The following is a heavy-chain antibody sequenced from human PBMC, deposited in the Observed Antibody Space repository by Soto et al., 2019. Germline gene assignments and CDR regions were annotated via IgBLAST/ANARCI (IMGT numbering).Heavy chain of an antibody. J-gene: IGHJ4*02. CDR1: GASISTLTYT. CDR3: ARHTMTTVTAFDF. Sequence: QLQLQESGPGLVKPSETLSLTCTVSGASISTLTYTWGWIRQPPGKGLEWIGNIYYSGSPYYNPSRNSRVPISVDTSKNQFSLMLRSVTAADTALYFCARHTMTTVTAFDFWGQGTLVTVSS. D-gene: IGHD4-17*01. CDR2: IYYSGSP. V-gene: IGHV4-39*01.